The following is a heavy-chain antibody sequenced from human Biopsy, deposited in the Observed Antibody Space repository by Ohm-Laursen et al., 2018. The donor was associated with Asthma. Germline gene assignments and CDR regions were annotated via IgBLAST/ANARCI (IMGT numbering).Heavy chain of an antibody. D-gene: IGHD3-10*01. CDR2: IIPIFGTA. J-gene: IGHJ6*02. CDR3: ARHPYVDGSDNYYYRGNDYYLGMDV. CDR1: GYTFNSVA. V-gene: IGHV1-69*01. Sequence: SSVKVSCKASGYTFNSVAVMWVRQAPGQGLEWMGGIIPIFGTANYAQKFQGRVTITADESTSTAYMELSSLRSEDTAVYYCARHPYVDGSDNYYYRGNDYYLGMDVWGQGTTVTVSS.